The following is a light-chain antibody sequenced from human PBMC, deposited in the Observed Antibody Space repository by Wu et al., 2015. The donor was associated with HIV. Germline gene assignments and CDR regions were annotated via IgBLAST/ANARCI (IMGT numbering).Light chain of an antibody. CDR3: QQYDAYPIT. V-gene: IGKV1-5*03. CDR1: QSFTSX. Sequence: VGDRVTITCRASQSFTSXLAWYQQKPGKAPKLLIYKASTLESGVPSRFSGSGSGTEFTLTINSLQPDDFATYYCQQYDAYPITFGQGTRLEIK. J-gene: IGKJ5*01. CDR2: KAS.